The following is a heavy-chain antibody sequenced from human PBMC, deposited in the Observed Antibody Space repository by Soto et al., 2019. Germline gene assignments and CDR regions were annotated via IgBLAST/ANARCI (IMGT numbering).Heavy chain of an antibody. CDR2: IYYNRST. CDR3: ARAYYDFWSGYFCWFDP. V-gene: IGHV4-31*03. CDR1: GGSISSGSYY. D-gene: IGHD3-3*01. Sequence: QVQLQESGPGLVKPTQTLSLTSTVSGGSISSGSYYWSWIRKHPGKVLEWIGYIYYNRSTYYNPSLKSRVTISVGTSKNQFSLKLSSVTAADTAVYYCARAYYDFWSGYFCWFDPWGQGTLVTVSS. J-gene: IGHJ5*02.